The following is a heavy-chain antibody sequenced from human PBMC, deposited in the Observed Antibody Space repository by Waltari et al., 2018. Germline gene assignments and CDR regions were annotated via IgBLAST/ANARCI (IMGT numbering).Heavy chain of an antibody. D-gene: IGHD3-22*01. CDR1: GYTFTSYD. J-gene: IGHJ4*02. V-gene: IGHV1-8*01. Sequence: QVQLVQSGAEVKKPGASVKVSCKASGYTFTSYDINWVRQATGQGLEWMGWMNPNSGNTGYAQKFQGRVTMTRNTSISTAYMELSSLRSEDTAVYYCARVVDSSGYFVILQGGYFDYWGQGTLVTVSS. CDR2: MNPNSGNT. CDR3: ARVVDSSGYFVILQGGYFDY.